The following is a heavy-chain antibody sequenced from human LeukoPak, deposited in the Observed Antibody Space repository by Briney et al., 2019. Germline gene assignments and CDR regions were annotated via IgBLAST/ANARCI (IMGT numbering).Heavy chain of an antibody. V-gene: IGHV1-69*01. D-gene: IGHD6-13*01. Sequence: GASVTVSCKASGGTFSSYAISWVRQAPGQGLEWMGGIIPIFGTANYAQKFQGRVTITADESTSTAYMELSSLRSEDTAVYYCASSGYSSSWYWFDYWGQGTLVTVSS. CDR1: GGTFSSYA. CDR3: ASSGYSSSWYWFDY. J-gene: IGHJ4*02. CDR2: IIPIFGTA.